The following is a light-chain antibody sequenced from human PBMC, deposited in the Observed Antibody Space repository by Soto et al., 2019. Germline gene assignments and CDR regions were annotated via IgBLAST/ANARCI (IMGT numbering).Light chain of an antibody. Sequence: EIVMTHSPATLSMSPVERANLSFIASQSVSINLAWYQQKPGQAPRLLMYDASNRATGIPDRFSGSGSGTEFTLTIRRLKSEDFAVYYCQKYNYWPQWKFGNGHKVDLK. V-gene: IGKV3-15*01. J-gene: IGKJ1*01. CDR2: DAS. CDR1: QSVSIN. CDR3: QKYNYWPQWK.